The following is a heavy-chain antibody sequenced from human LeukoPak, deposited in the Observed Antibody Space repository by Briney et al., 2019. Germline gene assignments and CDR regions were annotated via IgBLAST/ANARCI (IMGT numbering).Heavy chain of an antibody. Sequence: GESLKISCKGSGYSFTSYWIGWVRQMPGKGLEWMGVIYPGDSDTRYGPSFQGQVTISADKSISTAYLQWSSLKASDTAMYYCARAAWGVPAGGAFDIWGQGTMVTVSS. CDR2: IYPGDSDT. J-gene: IGHJ3*02. CDR1: GYSFTSYW. D-gene: IGHD3-16*01. CDR3: ARAAWGVPAGGAFDI. V-gene: IGHV5-51*01.